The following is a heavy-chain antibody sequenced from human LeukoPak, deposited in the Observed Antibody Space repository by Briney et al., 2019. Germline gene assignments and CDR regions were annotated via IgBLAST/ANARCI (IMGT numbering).Heavy chain of an antibody. CDR1: GFTFSSYA. D-gene: IGHD1-7*01. CDR3: AKVLFSGDWNYDPLNYYYGMDV. Sequence: GGSLRLSCAASGFTFSSYAMSWVRQAPGKGLEWVSAISGSGGSTYYANSVKGRFTISRDNSKNTLYLQMNSLRAEDTAVYYCAKVLFSGDWNYDPLNYYYGMDVWGQGTTVTVSS. CDR2: ISGSGGST. V-gene: IGHV3-23*01. J-gene: IGHJ6*02.